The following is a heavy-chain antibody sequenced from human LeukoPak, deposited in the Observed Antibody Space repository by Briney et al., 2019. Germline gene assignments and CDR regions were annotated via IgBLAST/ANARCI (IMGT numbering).Heavy chain of an antibody. Sequence: GSLRLSCAASGFTFGNYAMNWVRQAPGKGLEWVSAISGSGGSTYYADSVKGRFTISRDNSKNTLYLQMNTLRAEDTAVYYCAKGDNSGSYNWFDPWGQGTLVTVSS. CDR3: AKGDNSGSYNWFDP. D-gene: IGHD1-26*01. CDR1: GFTFGNYA. V-gene: IGHV3-23*01. J-gene: IGHJ5*02. CDR2: ISGSGGST.